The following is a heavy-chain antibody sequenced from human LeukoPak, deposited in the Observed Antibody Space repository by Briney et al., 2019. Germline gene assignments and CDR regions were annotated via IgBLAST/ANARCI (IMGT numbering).Heavy chain of an antibody. CDR3: ARGQYSGSYYHYYYYMDV. CDR1: GFTFSSYS. Sequence: GGSLRLSCAASGFTFSSYSMNWVRQAPGKELEWVSSISSSSSYIYYADSVKGRFTISRDNAKNSLYLQMNSLRAEDTAVYYCARGQYSGSYYHYYYYMDVWGKGTTVTVSS. J-gene: IGHJ6*03. D-gene: IGHD1-26*01. V-gene: IGHV3-21*01. CDR2: ISSSSSYI.